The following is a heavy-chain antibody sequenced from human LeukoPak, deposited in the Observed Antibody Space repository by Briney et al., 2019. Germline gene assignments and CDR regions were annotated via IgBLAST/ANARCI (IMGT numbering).Heavy chain of an antibody. CDR1: GFTFSSYA. J-gene: IGHJ5*02. CDR2: ISGSGGST. D-gene: IGHD5-18*01. V-gene: IGHV3-23*01. CDR3: AKVLGGYSYGGRGWFDP. Sequence: GGSLRLSCAASGFTFSSYAMSWVRQAPGKGLEWVSAISGSGGSTYYADSVKGRFTISRDNSKNTLYLQMNSLRAEDTAVYYCAKVLGGYSYGGRGWFDPWGQGTLVTVSS.